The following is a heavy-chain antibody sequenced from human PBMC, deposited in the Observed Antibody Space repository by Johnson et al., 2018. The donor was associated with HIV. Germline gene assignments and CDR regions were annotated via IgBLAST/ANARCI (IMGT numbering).Heavy chain of an antibody. V-gene: IGHV3-30*18. J-gene: IGHJ3*02. CDR1: GFTFSSYG. CDR3: AKDQGITMIVVVAGAFDI. D-gene: IGHD3-22*01. Sequence: QVQLVESGGGVVQPGRSLRLSCAASGFTFSSYGMHWVRQAPGKGLEWVAVISYDGSNKYYADSVKGRFTISRDNSKNTLYLQMNSLRAEDTAVYYCAKDQGITMIVVVAGAFDIWGQGTIVTVSS. CDR2: ISYDGSNK.